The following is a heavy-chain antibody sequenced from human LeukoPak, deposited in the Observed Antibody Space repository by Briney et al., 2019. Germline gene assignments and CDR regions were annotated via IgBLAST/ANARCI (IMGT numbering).Heavy chain of an antibody. CDR2: IKQDGSEK. Sequence: GSLRLSCAASGFTFSSYWMSWVRQAPGKGPEWVANIKQDGSEKYYVDSAKGRFTISRDNAKNSLYLQMNSLRAEDTAVYYCAREVGWFGVYYFDYWGQGTLVTVSS. CDR3: AREVGWFGVYYFDY. D-gene: IGHD3-10*01. V-gene: IGHV3-7*01. CDR1: GFTFSSYW. J-gene: IGHJ4*02.